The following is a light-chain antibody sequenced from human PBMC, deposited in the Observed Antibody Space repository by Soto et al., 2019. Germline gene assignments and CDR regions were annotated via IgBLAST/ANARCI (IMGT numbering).Light chain of an antibody. V-gene: IGLV2-8*01. CDR1: GSDVGAYEY. J-gene: IGLJ1*01. CDR2: EVD. CDR3: SSYGGSNIPLYV. Sequence: QSVLTQPPSASGSPGQSLTISCAGTGSDVGAYEYVSWYQQHPGKAPKLIIYEVDKRPSGVPDRFSGSKSGNTASLTVSGLQAEDEGDYYCSSYGGSNIPLYVFGTGTKVTVL.